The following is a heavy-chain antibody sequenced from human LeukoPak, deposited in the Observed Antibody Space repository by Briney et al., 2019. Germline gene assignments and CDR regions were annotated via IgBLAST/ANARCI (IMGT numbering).Heavy chain of an antibody. CDR3: AKDGDYYDSSGELDY. CDR2: IRYDGSNK. CDR1: GFTFSSYG. V-gene: IGHV3-30*02. J-gene: IGHJ4*02. D-gene: IGHD3-22*01. Sequence: GGSLRLSCAASGFTFSSYGMHWVRQAPGKGLEWVAFIRYDGSNKYYADSVKGRFTISRDNSKNTLYLQMNSLRAEDTAVYYCAKDGDYYDSSGELDYWGQGTLVTVSS.